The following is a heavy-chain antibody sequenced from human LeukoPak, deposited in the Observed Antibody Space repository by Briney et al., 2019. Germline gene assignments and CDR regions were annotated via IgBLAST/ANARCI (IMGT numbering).Heavy chain of an antibody. CDR3: ARIQGYYVRGYYYYMDV. J-gene: IGHJ6*03. V-gene: IGHV2-70*11. D-gene: IGHD3-10*02. Sequence: TLSLTCTVSGGSISSSSYYWGWIRQPPGKALEWLARIDWDDDKYYSTSLKTRLTISKDTSKNRVVLTMTNMDPVDTATYYCARIQGYYVRGYYYYMDVWGKGTTVTISS. CDR1: GGSISSSSYY. CDR2: IDWDDDK.